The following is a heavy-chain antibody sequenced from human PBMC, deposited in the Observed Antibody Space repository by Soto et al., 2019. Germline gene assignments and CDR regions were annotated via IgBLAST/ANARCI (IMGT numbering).Heavy chain of an antibody. D-gene: IGHD2-2*01. Sequence: ASVKVSCKASGYTFTSYGISWVRQAPGQGLEWMGWISAYNGNTNYAQKLQGRVTMTTDTSTSTAYMELRSLRSDDTAVYYCARVNTVVVPAAMPDYWGQGTLVTVSS. CDR1: GYTFTSYG. J-gene: IGHJ4*02. V-gene: IGHV1-18*01. CDR2: ISAYNGNT. CDR3: ARVNTVVVPAAMPDY.